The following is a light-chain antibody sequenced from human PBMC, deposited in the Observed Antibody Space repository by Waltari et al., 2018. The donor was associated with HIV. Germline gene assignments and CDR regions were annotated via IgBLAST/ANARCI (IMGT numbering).Light chain of an antibody. Sequence: QSVLTQPPSVSGAPGQRVTISCTGTSSNIGAGYDVHWYQQVPGTAPKLLIYGDSNRPSGVPDRFTGSKSGTSASLVITGLQAEDEADYYCQSSDSSPLVIFGGGTKLTVL. CDR2: GDS. J-gene: IGLJ2*01. V-gene: IGLV1-40*01. CDR3: QSSDSSPLVI. CDR1: SSNIGAGYD.